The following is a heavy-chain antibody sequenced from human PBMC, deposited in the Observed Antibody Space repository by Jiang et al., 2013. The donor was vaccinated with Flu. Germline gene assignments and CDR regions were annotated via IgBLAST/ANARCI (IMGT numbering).Heavy chain of an antibody. J-gene: IGHJ2*01. D-gene: IGHD3-10*01. V-gene: IGHV4-31*02. Sequence: KSRVTISVDTSKNQXSLKLSSVTAADTAVYYCARVVVRGENHWYFDLWGRGTLVTVSS. CDR3: ARVVVRGENHWYFDL.